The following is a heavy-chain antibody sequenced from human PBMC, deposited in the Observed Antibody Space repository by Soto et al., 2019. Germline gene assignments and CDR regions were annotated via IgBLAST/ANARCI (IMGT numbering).Heavy chain of an antibody. V-gene: IGHV4-39*01. CDR3: ARSPSGYYINWFDP. CDR1: GGSISSSSYY. Sequence: SETLSLTCTVSGGSISSSSYYWGWIRQPPGKGLEWIGSIYYSGSTYYNPSLKSRVTISVDTSKNQFSLKLSSVTAADTAVYYCARSPSGYYINWFDPWGQGTLVTVSS. CDR2: IYYSGST. D-gene: IGHD3-22*01. J-gene: IGHJ5*02.